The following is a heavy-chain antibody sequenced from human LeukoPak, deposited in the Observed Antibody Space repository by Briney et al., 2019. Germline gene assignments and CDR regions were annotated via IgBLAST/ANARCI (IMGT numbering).Heavy chain of an antibody. CDR2: IIPVLGIA. Sequence: SVKVSCKASGGTFSSYAISWVRQAPGQGLEWMGRIIPVLGIANYAQKFQGRVTITADKSTSTAYMELSSLRSEDTAVYYCARDRGLGYYYYYYGMDVWGQGTTVTVSS. J-gene: IGHJ6*02. D-gene: IGHD3-16*01. V-gene: IGHV1-69*04. CDR1: GGTFSSYA. CDR3: ARDRGLGYYYYYYGMDV.